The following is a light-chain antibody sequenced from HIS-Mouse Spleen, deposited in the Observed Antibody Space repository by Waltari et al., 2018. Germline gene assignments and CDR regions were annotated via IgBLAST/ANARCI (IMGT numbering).Light chain of an antibody. CDR2: DVS. CDR3: SSYTSSSFNVV. V-gene: IGLV2-14*02. Sequence: QSALTQPASVSGSPGQSITISCTGTSSDVGSYNLVSWYQQHPGKAPNLMIYDVSNRPSVVSNRFSGSKSGNTASLTISGLQAEDEADYYCSSYTSSSFNVVFGGGTKLTVL. J-gene: IGLJ2*01. CDR1: SSDVGSYNL.